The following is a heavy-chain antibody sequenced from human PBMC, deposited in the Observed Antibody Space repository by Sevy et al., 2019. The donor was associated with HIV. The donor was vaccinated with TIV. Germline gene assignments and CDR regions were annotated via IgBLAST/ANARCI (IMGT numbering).Heavy chain of an antibody. J-gene: IGHJ4*02. Sequence: GESLKISCKGSGYSFTKFWIGWARQMPGKGLEWTGIIYPGDSNTRHSPSFQGQVTISADKSISTAYLQWSGLKASDTAMYYHVRHVYDYDSSGYYSIDSWGQGTPVTVSS. D-gene: IGHD3-22*01. CDR2: IYPGDSNT. CDR1: GYSFTKFW. CDR3: VRHVYDYDSSGYYSIDS. V-gene: IGHV5-51*01.